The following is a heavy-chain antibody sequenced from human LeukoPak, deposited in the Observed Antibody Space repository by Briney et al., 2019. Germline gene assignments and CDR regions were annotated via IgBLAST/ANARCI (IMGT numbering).Heavy chain of an antibody. V-gene: IGHV1-2*02. CDR2: INPNSGGT. CDR3: ARDLSAGFDY. CDR1: GYTFTSYG. J-gene: IGHJ4*02. D-gene: IGHD3-3*01. Sequence: GASVKVSCKASGYTFTSYGISWVRQAPGQGLEWMGWINPNSGGTNYAQKFQGRVTKTRDTSISTAYMELSRLRSDDTAVYYCARDLSAGFDYWGQGTLVTVSS.